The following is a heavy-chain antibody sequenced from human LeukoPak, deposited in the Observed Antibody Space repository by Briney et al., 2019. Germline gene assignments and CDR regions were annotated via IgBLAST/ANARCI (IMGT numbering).Heavy chain of an antibody. Sequence: ASVKVSCKASGYTFTSYDINWVRQATGQGLEWMGWMNPNSGNTGYAQKFQGRVTMTRNTSISTAYMELSSLRSEDTAVYYCARGNRRVVRGANYYGMDVRGQGTTVTVSS. CDR1: GYTFTSYD. D-gene: IGHD3-10*01. CDR3: ARGNRRVVRGANYYGMDV. J-gene: IGHJ6*02. CDR2: MNPNSGNT. V-gene: IGHV1-8*01.